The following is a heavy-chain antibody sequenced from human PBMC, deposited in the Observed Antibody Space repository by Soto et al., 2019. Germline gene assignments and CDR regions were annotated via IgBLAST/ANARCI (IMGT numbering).Heavy chain of an antibody. D-gene: IGHD6-6*01. J-gene: IGHJ6*03. CDR3: AKDHQYSRNYYYYYMDV. Sequence: GGSLRLSCAASGFTFSSYAMSWVRQAPGKGLEWVSAISGSGGSTYYADSVKGRFTISRDNSKNTLYLQMNSLRAEDTAVYYCAKDHQYSRNYYYYYMDVWGKGTTVTVSS. V-gene: IGHV3-23*01. CDR2: ISGSGGST. CDR1: GFTFSSYA.